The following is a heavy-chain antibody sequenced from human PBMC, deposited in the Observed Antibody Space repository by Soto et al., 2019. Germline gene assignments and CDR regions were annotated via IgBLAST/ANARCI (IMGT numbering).Heavy chain of an antibody. CDR1: GFIFSSYT. Sequence: SLRLSCAASGFIFSSYTMHWVRQAPGKGLEWVGVITYDGSNQYYADSVEGRFTISRDNSRNMLFLQMNSLRPDDTAVYYCARAPSGSYPEFDYWGQGTLVTVSS. CDR3: ARAPSGSYPEFDY. J-gene: IGHJ4*02. V-gene: IGHV3-30-3*01. CDR2: ITYDGSNQ. D-gene: IGHD1-26*01.